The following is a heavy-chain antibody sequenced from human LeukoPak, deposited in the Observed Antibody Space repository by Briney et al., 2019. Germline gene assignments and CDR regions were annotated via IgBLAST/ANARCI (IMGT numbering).Heavy chain of an antibody. CDR3: ASSGGGASGQQLVPFDY. CDR2: ILSSGSTI. Sequence: EGSLRLSCAASGFTFTNYEMNWVRQAPGKGLEWVSYILSSGSTIYHADSPKGRFTISRDNDKNSLHLKMNSLRAEDTAVYYFASSGGGASGQQLVPFDYWGQRTLVTVAS. J-gene: IGHJ4*02. D-gene: IGHD6-13*01. V-gene: IGHV3-48*03. CDR1: GFTFTNYE.